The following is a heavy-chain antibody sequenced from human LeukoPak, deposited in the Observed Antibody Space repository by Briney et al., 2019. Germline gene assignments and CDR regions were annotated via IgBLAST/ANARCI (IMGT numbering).Heavy chain of an antibody. V-gene: IGHV1-2*02. Sequence: ASVKVSCNASRYTFTGYYMHWVQQAPGQGLECIGCINPNSGGTNYAQKIQCRVTMTRCMYISTGYVELSRLRSDDTAVYYSERDRYDILTGYEQSLDYWGQGTLVTV. CDR2: INPNSGGT. J-gene: IGHJ4*02. D-gene: IGHD3-9*01. CDR3: ERDRYDILTGYEQSLDY. CDR1: RYTFTGYY.